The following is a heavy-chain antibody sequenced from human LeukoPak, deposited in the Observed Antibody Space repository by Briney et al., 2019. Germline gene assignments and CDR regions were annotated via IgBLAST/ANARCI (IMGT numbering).Heavy chain of an antibody. CDR3: ARATSGSYYYFDF. CDR2: IYYSGGT. CDR1: GGSISSYY. J-gene: IGHJ4*02. D-gene: IGHD1-26*01. Sequence: PSETLSLTCTVSGGSISSYYWTWIRQPPGKGLEWIGYIYYSGGTNYNPSLESRVTISVDTSKKQFSLKLSSVIAADTAVYYCARATSGSYYYFDFWGQGTLVAVSS. V-gene: IGHV4-59*01.